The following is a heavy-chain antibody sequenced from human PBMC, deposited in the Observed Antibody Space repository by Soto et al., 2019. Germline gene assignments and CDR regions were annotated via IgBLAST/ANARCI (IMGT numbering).Heavy chain of an antibody. CDR2: IYSGGST. Sequence: LRLSCAASGFTVSSNYMSWVRQAPGKGLEWVSVIYSGGSTYYADSVKGRFTISRDNSKNTLYLQMNSLRAEDTAVYYCARDRYSSGWSHNWFDPWGKGTLVTVSS. CDR1: GFTVSSNY. D-gene: IGHD6-19*01. CDR3: ARDRYSSGWSHNWFDP. J-gene: IGHJ5*02. V-gene: IGHV3-53*01.